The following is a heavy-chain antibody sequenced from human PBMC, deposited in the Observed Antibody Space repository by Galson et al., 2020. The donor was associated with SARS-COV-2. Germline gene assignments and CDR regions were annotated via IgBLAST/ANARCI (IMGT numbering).Heavy chain of an antibody. Sequence: GESLKISCAASGFTFSSYVMSWVRQAPGKGLEWVSGISGGGGVPYYAASVKGRFTISRDNSKNTLYLQMDSLRADDTATYYCAKGREPASNNFDYWGQGALVTVSS. V-gene: IGHV3-23*01. CDR2: ISGGGGVP. CDR1: GFTFSSYV. CDR3: AKGREPASNNFDY. J-gene: IGHJ4*02. D-gene: IGHD2-2*01.